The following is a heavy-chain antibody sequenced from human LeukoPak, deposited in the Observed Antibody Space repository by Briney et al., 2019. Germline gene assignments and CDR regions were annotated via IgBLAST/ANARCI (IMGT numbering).Heavy chain of an antibody. CDR3: ARQWGSMVRGGYYFDY. J-gene: IGHJ4*02. D-gene: IGHD3-10*01. CDR1: GGSISRSSYY. Sequence: PSETLSLTCSVSGGSISRSSYYWGWIRQPPGKGLEWIGGIYYSGSTYYNPSLKSRVTISVDTSKNQFSLKLSSVTAADTAVYYCARQWGSMVRGGYYFDYWGQGTLVTVSS. V-gene: IGHV4-39*01. CDR2: IYYSGST.